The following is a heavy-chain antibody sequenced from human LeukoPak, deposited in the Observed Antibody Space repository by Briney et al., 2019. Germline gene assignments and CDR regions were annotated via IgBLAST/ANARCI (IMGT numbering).Heavy chain of an antibody. CDR2: ISGSGATT. CDR1: GFTFSSCA. V-gene: IGHV3-23*01. D-gene: IGHD1-26*01. Sequence: GGSLRLSCAAAGFTFSSCAMTWVRQAPGKGLEWVSSISGSGATTYYADSVKGRFTISRHNSNNTVYLQMNSLRAEDTAVYYCAKDQSRVGASDPFDYWGQGMQVGVSS. CDR3: AKDQSRVGASDPFDY. J-gene: IGHJ4*02.